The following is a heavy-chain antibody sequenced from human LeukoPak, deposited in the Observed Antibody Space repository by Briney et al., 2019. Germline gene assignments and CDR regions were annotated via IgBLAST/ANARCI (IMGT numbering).Heavy chain of an antibody. D-gene: IGHD3-10*01. J-gene: IGHJ6*03. CDR1: GYSFTNYW. Sequence: GESLKISCKGSGYSFTNYWIGWVRQMPGKGLEWMGIIYPGDSDTRYGPSFQGQVSISADKSISTAYLQWSSLKVSDTAIYYCARQPPGGSRGYYYYMDVWGKGTTVTVS. V-gene: IGHV5-51*01. CDR3: ARQPPGGSRGYYYYMDV. CDR2: IYPGDSDT.